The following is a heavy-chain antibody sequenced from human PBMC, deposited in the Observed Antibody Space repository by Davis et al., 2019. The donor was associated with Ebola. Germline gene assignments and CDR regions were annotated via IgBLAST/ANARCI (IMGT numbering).Heavy chain of an antibody. CDR2: ISSRSSDI. CDR3: ARYRGPPESINWYWFDP. D-gene: IGHD6-13*01. Sequence: GRSLRPSCAASGFTSSSFGMHWVCQAPRKGPEWVSYISSRSSDIYSADSVKGRFTISRDNANNSLYLQMNSLTDEDTSLYYCARYRGPPESINWYWFDPWGQGTLVTVSS. J-gene: IGHJ5*02. CDR1: GFTSSSFG. V-gene: IGHV3-48*02.